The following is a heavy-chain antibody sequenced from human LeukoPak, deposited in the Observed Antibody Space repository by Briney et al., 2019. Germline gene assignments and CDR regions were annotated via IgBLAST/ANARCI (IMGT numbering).Heavy chain of an antibody. CDR2: IYPGDSDT. CDR1: GYSFTSYW. D-gene: IGHD7-27*01. Sequence: GESLKISCKGSGYSFTSYWIGWVRQMPGKGLEWMGIIYPGDSDTRYSPSFQGQVTISADKSISTAYLQWSSLKASDTAMYYCARLGTTPLVQTRYYYYYYGMDVWGQGTTVTVSS. V-gene: IGHV5-51*01. CDR3: ARLGTTPLVQTRYYYYYYGMDV. J-gene: IGHJ6*02.